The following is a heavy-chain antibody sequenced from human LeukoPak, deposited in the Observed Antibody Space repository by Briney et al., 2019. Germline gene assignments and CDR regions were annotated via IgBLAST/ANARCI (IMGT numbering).Heavy chain of an antibody. CDR1: GGTFSSYA. V-gene: IGHV1-69*04. J-gene: IGHJ4*02. D-gene: IGHD6-13*01. Sequence: SVKVSCKASGGTFSSYAISWVRQAPGQGLEWMGRIIPILGIANYAQKFQGRVTITADKSTSTAYMELSSLRSDDTAVYYCARVWAAAGTGSFDYWGQGTLVTVSS. CDR2: IIPILGIA. CDR3: ARVWAAAGTGSFDY.